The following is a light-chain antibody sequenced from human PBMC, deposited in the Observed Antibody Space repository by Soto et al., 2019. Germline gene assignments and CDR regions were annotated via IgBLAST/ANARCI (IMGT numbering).Light chain of an antibody. J-gene: IGKJ5*01. CDR2: DTS. CDR1: QSVSIH. Sequence: ETVMTQSPGTLSVSLGERATLSCRASQSVSIHLAWYQQKPCQAPRLLIYDTSTRATGIPARFSGSGSGTEFTLTISSLQSEDFAVYYCQQRSYPITFGQGTRLE. V-gene: IGKV3-15*01. CDR3: QQRSYPIT.